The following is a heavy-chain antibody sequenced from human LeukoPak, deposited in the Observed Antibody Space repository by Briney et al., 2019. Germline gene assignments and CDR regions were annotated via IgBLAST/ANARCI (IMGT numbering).Heavy chain of an antibody. Sequence: ASVKLSRKASGYTFTSYGISRGRQAPGPGLEWMGWINPNSGGTNYAQKFQGWVTMTRDTSISTAYMELSRLRSDDTAVYYCARDLSDYGGNSGAFDIWRQGTMVSVSS. CDR1: GYTFTSYG. CDR2: INPNSGGT. D-gene: IGHD4-23*01. V-gene: IGHV1-2*04. J-gene: IGHJ3*02. CDR3: ARDLSDYGGNSGAFDI.